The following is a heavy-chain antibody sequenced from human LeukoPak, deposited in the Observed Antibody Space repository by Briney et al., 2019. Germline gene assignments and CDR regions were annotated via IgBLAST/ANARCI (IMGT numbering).Heavy chain of an antibody. CDR3: ASGGAAAGIY. D-gene: IGHD6-13*01. Sequence: GGTLRLSCAAPGFTFSSYAMSWVRQAPGKGLEWVSAISGSGGSTYYTDSVKGRFTISRDNSKNTLYLQMNSLRAEDTAVYYCASGGAAAGIYWGQGTLVTVSS. J-gene: IGHJ4*02. CDR1: GFTFSSYA. CDR2: ISGSGGST. V-gene: IGHV3-23*01.